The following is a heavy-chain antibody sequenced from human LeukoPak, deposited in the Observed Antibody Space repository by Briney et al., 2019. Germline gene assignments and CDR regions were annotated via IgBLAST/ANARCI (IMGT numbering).Heavy chain of an antibody. CDR3: TTGNQVWSYYYYYMDV. D-gene: IGHD5-18*01. V-gene: IGHV3-15*01. CDR1: GFTFSNAW. CDR2: IKSKTDGGTT. Sequence: GGSLRLSCAASGFTFSNAWMSWVRQAPGKGLEWVGRIKSKTDGGTTDYAAPVKGRFTISRDDSKNTLYLQMNSLKTEDTAVYYCTTGNQVWSYYYYYMDVWGKGTTVTVSS. J-gene: IGHJ6*03.